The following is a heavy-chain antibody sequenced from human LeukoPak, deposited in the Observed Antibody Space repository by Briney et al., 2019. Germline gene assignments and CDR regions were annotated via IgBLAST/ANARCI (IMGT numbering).Heavy chain of an antibody. Sequence: PSETLSLTCAVSGGSVDNSNYYWAWIRQPPGKGLEWIGSTFSSGSTFYSPSLETRITISVDTSMTQFSLKLSSVTAADTAVYFCASERWSRRSYFDFWGQGILVTVSS. CDR3: ASERWSRRSYFDF. CDR2: TFSSGST. CDR1: GGSVDNSNYY. J-gene: IGHJ4*02. D-gene: IGHD5-24*01. V-gene: IGHV4-39*07.